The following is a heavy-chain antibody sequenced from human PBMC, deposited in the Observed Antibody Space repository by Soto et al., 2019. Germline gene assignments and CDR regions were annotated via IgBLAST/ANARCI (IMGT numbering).Heavy chain of an antibody. Sequence: EVQLVESGGGLVQPGGSLRLSCAASGFTFSSYWMHWVRQAPGKGLVWVSRINSDGSSTSYADSVKGRFTISRDNAKNTLYLQMNSLRAEDTAVYYCVQIDDYGDYVPDYWGQGALVTVSS. CDR3: VQIDDYGDYVPDY. CDR1: GFTFSSYW. D-gene: IGHD4-17*01. V-gene: IGHV3-74*01. J-gene: IGHJ4*02. CDR2: INSDGSST.